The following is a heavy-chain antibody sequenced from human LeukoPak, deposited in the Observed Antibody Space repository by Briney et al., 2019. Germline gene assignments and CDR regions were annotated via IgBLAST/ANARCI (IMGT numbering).Heavy chain of an antibody. V-gene: IGHV3-21*01. Sequence: GGPLRLSCAASGFTFSSYSMIWVRQAPGKGLEWVSSISSSSSYISYADSVKGRFTISRDNAKNSLYLQMNSLRAEDTAVYYCARVGIVGATRVYFDYWGQGTLVTVSS. CDR2: ISSSSSYI. CDR3: ARVGIVGATRVYFDY. CDR1: GFTFSSYS. D-gene: IGHD1-26*01. J-gene: IGHJ4*02.